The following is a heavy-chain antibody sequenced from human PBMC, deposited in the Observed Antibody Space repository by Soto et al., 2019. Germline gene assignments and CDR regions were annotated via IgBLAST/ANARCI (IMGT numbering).Heavy chain of an antibody. J-gene: IGHJ4*02. Sequence: QVRLQESGPGLVKPSETLSLTCTVSGASISNYYWSWIRQPAGKGLECLGRIYASGTTTYNPSLRSRVTMSVDTSKDQFSLNLNSVTAADTAVYYCARESRSEIGTVEYWGQGTLVTVSS. CDR3: ARESRSEIGTVEY. D-gene: IGHD1-1*01. CDR2: IYASGTT. CDR1: GASISNYY. V-gene: IGHV4-4*07.